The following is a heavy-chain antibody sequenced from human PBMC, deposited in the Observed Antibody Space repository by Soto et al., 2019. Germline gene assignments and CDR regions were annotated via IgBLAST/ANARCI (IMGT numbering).Heavy chain of an antibody. V-gene: IGHV4-4*02. Sequence: SETLSLTCFFCGGSISSDNWWSWVRQTPGMGLEWIGEIYHSGNTNYNPSLKSRVSMSVDKSKNQFSLKVTSVTAADTALYYCARLSASSKLRGVVINWGQGTLVTVSS. CDR3: ARLSASSKLRGVVIN. CDR2: IYHSGNT. CDR1: GGSISSDNW. D-gene: IGHD3-10*01. J-gene: IGHJ4*02.